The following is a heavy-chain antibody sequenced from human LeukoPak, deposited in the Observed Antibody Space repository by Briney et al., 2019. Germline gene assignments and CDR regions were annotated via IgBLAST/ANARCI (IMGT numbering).Heavy chain of an antibody. CDR2: IYSGGTT. J-gene: IGHJ3*02. D-gene: IGHD2-15*01. Sequence: GGSLRLSCAASGSTVSTNYISWVRQAPGKGLEWVSVIYSGGTTYYADSVKGRFTISRDNSKNTVYLQMNSLRGENTAVYYCARGGYGTVGRCYSYTYDMWGQGTMVTVSS. V-gene: IGHV3-53*01. CDR1: GSTVSTNY. CDR3: ARGGYGTVGRCYSYTYDM.